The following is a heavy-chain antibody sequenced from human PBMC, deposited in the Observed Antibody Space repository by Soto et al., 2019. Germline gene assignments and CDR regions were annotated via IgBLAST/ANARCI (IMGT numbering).Heavy chain of an antibody. J-gene: IGHJ6*02. CDR1: GYSISSGYY. CDR3: ARAGVESITTFGVVTPYGMDV. Sequence: SETLSLTGAVSGYSISSGYYWGWIRQPPGKGLEWIGSIYHSGSTYYNPSLKSRVTISVDTSKNQFSLKLSSVTAADTAVYYCARAGVESITTFGVVTPYGMDVWGQGTTVTV. V-gene: IGHV4-38-2*01. CDR2: IYHSGST. D-gene: IGHD3-3*01.